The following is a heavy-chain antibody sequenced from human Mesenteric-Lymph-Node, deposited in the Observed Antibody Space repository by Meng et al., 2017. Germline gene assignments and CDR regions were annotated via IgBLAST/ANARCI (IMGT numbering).Heavy chain of an antibody. J-gene: IGHJ5*02. CDR3: ARSGVDWIDAIDL. Sequence: GESLKISCTASGFSVSSDYINWVRQAPGKGLEWVSVIYRGGSTYYADSVSGRFTVSRDSSKDTVFLQMNSLRPEDTAVYYCARSGVDWIDAIDLWGQGTLVTVSS. CDR2: IYRGGST. D-gene: IGHD1-1*01. CDR1: GFSVSSDY. V-gene: IGHV3-66*02.